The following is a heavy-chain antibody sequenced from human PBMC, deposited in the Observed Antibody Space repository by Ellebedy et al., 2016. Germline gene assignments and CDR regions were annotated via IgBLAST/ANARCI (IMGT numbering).Heavy chain of an antibody. D-gene: IGHD2-15*01. CDR3: ARGHAARKQGWFDP. V-gene: IGHV1-8*01. CDR1: GYTFTSYD. Sequence: ASVKVSXXASGYTFTSYDINWVRQATGQGLEWMGWMNPNSCNTGYAQKFQGRVTMTRNTSISTAYMELSSLRSEDTAVYYCARGHAARKQGWFDPWGQGTLVTVSS. J-gene: IGHJ5*02. CDR2: MNPNSCNT.